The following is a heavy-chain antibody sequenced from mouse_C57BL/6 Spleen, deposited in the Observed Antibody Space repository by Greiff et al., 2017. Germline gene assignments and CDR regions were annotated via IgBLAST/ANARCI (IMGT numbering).Heavy chain of an antibody. Sequence: QVQLQQPGAELVRPGSSVKLSCKASGYTFTSYWMHWVKQRPIQGLEWIGNIDPSDSETHYNQKFKDKATLTVDKSSSTAYMQLSSLTSEDSAVYYCARGPYYGSSYASAYWGQGTLVTVSA. CDR2: IDPSDSET. CDR3: ARGPYYGSSYASAY. J-gene: IGHJ3*01. CDR1: GYTFTSYW. D-gene: IGHD1-1*01. V-gene: IGHV1-52*01.